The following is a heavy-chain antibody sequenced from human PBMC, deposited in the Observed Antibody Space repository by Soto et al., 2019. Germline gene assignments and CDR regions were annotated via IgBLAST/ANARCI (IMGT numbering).Heavy chain of an antibody. CDR1: GGTFSSQT. Sequence: QVQLVQSGAEVKEPGSSVKVSCKVSGGTFSSQTINWERQVPGQGLERMGSVIPIIGEGKYAQSFLGRVKITGERHKSTAYMELRIMRSEERAVYYCAKPAVNDLDDESSAFDIWGHGTMVTGSS. D-gene: IGHD1-1*01. J-gene: IGHJ3*02. V-gene: IGHV1-69*02. CDR3: AKPAVNDLDDESSAFDI. CDR2: VIPIIGEG.